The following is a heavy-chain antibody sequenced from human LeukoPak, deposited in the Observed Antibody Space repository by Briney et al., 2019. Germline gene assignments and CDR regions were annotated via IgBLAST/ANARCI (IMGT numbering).Heavy chain of an antibody. V-gene: IGHV1-2*02. CDR1: GYTFTDYY. J-gene: IGHJ4*02. CDR3: AREGPIVGATHLVDY. Sequence: ASVKVSCKAYGYTFTDYYMHWVRQAPGQGLEWMGWINPNSGGTNYAQKFQGRVTMTRDTSISTAYMELSRLRSDDTAVYYCAREGPIVGATHLVDYWGQGTLVAVSS. D-gene: IGHD1-26*01. CDR2: INPNSGGT.